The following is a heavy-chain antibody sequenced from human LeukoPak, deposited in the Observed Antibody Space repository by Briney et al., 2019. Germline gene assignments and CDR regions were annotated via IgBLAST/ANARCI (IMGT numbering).Heavy chain of an antibody. CDR3: ARDHSTGGN. Sequence: ASVKVSCKAAPYTFSSFYMHWGRQAPGQGLEWMGIINPTGGSTSYAQKFQGRVTMTTDTSTSTVYMELSSLRSEDTAVYYCARDHSTGGNWGQGTLVTVSS. CDR2: INPTGGST. D-gene: IGHD2-8*02. J-gene: IGHJ4*02. V-gene: IGHV1-46*01. CDR1: PYTFSSFY.